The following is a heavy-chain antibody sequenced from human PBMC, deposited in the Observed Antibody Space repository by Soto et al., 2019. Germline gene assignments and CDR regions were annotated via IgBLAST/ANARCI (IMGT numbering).Heavy chain of an antibody. CDR1: GYTFTSYG. CDR3: AKPSSQWLLLNYFDY. J-gene: IGHJ4*02. V-gene: IGHV1-18*01. CDR2: ISAYNGNT. D-gene: IGHD6-19*01. Sequence: ASVKVSCKASGYTFTSYGISWVRQAPGQGLEWMGWISAYNGNTNYAQKLQGRVTMTTDTSTSTAYMELRSLRAEDTAVYYCAKPSSQWLLLNYFDYWGQGTLVTVSS.